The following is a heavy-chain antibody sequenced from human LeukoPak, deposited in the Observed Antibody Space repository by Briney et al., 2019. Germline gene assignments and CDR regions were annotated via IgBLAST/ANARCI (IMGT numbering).Heavy chain of an antibody. Sequence: SETLSLTCAVYGGSFSGYYWSWIRQPPGKGLEWVGEINHSGSTNYNPSLKKRVTISVDTSKKQFFLKLSSVTAADTVVYYCATLNYYDSSGYYPRPHFDSWGQGTLVTVSS. D-gene: IGHD3-22*01. V-gene: IGHV4-34*01. CDR1: GGSFSGYY. J-gene: IGHJ4*02. CDR2: INHSGST. CDR3: ATLNYYDSSGYYPRPHFDS.